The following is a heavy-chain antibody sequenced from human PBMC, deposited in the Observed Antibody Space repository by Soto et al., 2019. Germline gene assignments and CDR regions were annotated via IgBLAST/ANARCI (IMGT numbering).Heavy chain of an antibody. V-gene: IGHV3-30*03. CDR3: AGHIVVVPAAPIDI. D-gene: IGHD2-2*01. CDR1: GFTFSSYG. J-gene: IGHJ3*02. CDR2: ISYDGSNK. Sequence: QVQLVESGGGVVQPGRSLRLSCAASGFTFSSYGMHWVRQAPGKGLEWVAVISYDGSNKYYADSVKGRFTISRDNSKNTLYLQMNSLRAEDTAVYYCAGHIVVVPAAPIDIWGQGTMVTVSS.